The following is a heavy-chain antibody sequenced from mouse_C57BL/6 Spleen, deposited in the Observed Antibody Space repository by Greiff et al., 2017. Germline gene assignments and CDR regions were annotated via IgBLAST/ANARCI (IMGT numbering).Heavy chain of an antibody. CDR2: IDPETGGT. D-gene: IGHD2-10*01. CDR1: GYTFTDYE. Sequence: QVQLQQSGAELVRPGASVTLSCTASGYTFTDYEMHWVKQTPVHGLEWIGAIDPETGGTAYNQKFKGKAILTADKSSSTAYMELRSLTSEDSAVYYCTRASYCDAMDYWGQGTSVTVSS. V-gene: IGHV1-15*01. J-gene: IGHJ4*01. CDR3: TRASYCDAMDY.